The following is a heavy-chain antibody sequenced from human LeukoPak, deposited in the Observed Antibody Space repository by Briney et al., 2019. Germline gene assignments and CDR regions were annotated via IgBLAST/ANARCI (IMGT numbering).Heavy chain of an antibody. V-gene: IGHV4-61*01. J-gene: IGHJ4*02. CDR3: AKGKTSFDY. CDR2: IYYSGST. Sequence: SETLSLTCTVSGGSVSSGSYYWSWIRQPPGKGLEWIGYIYYSGSTNYNPSLKSRVTISVDTSKNQFSLKLSSVTAADTAVYYCAKGKTSFDYWGQGTLVTVSS. D-gene: IGHD1-14*01. CDR1: GGSVSSGSYY.